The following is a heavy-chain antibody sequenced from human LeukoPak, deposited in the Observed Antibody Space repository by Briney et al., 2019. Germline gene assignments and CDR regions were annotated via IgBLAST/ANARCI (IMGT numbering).Heavy chain of an antibody. CDR1: GFTFSSHS. V-gene: IGHV3-48*01. CDR2: ISGGSTTI. D-gene: IGHD2-2*01. CDR3: AKGGCSSTSCYYMDV. J-gene: IGHJ6*03. Sequence: GGSLRLSCAASGFTFSSHSMTWVRQAPGKGLEWVSYISGGSTTIYYADSVKGRFIISRDNAKNSLFLQMNSLRAEDTAVYYRAKGGCSSTSCYYMDVWGEGTTVTVSS.